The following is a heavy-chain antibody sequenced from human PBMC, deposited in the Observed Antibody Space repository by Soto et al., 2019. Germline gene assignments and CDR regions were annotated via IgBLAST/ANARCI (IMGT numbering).Heavy chain of an antibody. D-gene: IGHD1-26*01. CDR2: IRGKGDNYAT. CDR1: AFIFSDSP. Sequence: EVQLVESGGGLVQPGASLQLSCAASAFIFSDSPRHWVRRASGKGLEWVGRIRGKGDNYATAYSASVKGRFTITRNDSKTTAYLQLTNLKSEDTAVYYCARLQEWEAKRDYWGQGTLVTVSS. V-gene: IGHV3-73*02. CDR3: ARLQEWEAKRDY. J-gene: IGHJ4*02.